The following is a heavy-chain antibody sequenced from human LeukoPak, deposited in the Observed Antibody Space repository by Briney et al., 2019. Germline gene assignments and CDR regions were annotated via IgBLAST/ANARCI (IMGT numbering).Heavy chain of an antibody. CDR1: GFTFSSYS. D-gene: IGHD4-17*01. J-gene: IGHJ4*02. V-gene: IGHV4-34*01. CDR2: INHSGST. CDR3: ARGNGYGDYEGFYYFDY. Sequence: PGGSLRLSCAASGFTFSSYSMNWVRQPPGKGLEWIGEINHSGSTNYNPSLKSRVTISVDTSKNQFSLKLSSVTAADTAVYYCARGNGYGDYEGFYYFDYWGQGTLVTVSS.